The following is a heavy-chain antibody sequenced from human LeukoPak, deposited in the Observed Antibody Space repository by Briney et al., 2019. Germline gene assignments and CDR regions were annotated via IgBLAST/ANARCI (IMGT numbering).Heavy chain of an antibody. V-gene: IGHV3-74*01. Sequence: GGSLRLPCAASGFTFSSYWMHWLRQAPAKGLVWVSRINSDGSSTSYADSVKGRFTISRDNAKNTLYLQMNSLRAEDTAVYYCARLAAATTFRIYYYYYMDVWGKGTTVTVSS. J-gene: IGHJ6*03. CDR1: GFTFSSYW. CDR3: ARLAAATTFRIYYYYYMDV. CDR2: INSDGSST. D-gene: IGHD6-13*01.